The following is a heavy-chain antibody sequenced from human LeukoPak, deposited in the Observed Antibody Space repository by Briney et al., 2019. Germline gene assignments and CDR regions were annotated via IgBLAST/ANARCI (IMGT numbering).Heavy chain of an antibody. CDR1: GFTLRSDA. Sequence: GGSLRLSCAAFGFTLRSDAMTWVRQAPGKGLEWVSSIRGADTATHYADSVKGRFTISRDDSKNTLYLQMSSLRAEDTAIYDCAKCSSYTTGWCNWLDPWGQGTLVTVSS. J-gene: IGHJ5*02. CDR3: AKCSSYTTGWCNWLDP. V-gene: IGHV3-23*01. CDR2: IRGADTAT. D-gene: IGHD2-2*01.